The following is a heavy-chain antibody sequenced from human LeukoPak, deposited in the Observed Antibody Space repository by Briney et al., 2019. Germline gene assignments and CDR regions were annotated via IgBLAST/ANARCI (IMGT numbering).Heavy chain of an antibody. D-gene: IGHD4-17*01. CDR1: GGTFSSYA. V-gene: IGHV1-69*13. J-gene: IGHJ5*02. Sequence: SVEVSCKASGGTFSSYAISWVRQAPGQGLGWMGGIIPIFGTANYAQKFQGRVTITADESTSTAYMELSSLRSEDTAVYYCAQTDYGDYVGDRYNWFDPWGQGTLVTVSS. CDR2: IIPIFGTA. CDR3: AQTDYGDYVGDRYNWFDP.